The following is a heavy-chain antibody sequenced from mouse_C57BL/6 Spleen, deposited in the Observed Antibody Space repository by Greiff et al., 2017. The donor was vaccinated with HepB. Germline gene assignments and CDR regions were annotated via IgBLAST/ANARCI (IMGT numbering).Heavy chain of an antibody. V-gene: IGHV1-52*01. CDR2: IDPSDSET. Sequence: QVQLQQPGAELVRPGSSVKLSCKASGYTFTSYWMHWVKQRPIQGLEWIGNIDPSDSETHYNQKFKDKATLTVDKSSSTAYMQLSSLTSEDSAVYYCARRNYYGSSHYWYFDVWGTGTTVTVSS. CDR1: GYTFTSYW. D-gene: IGHD1-1*01. J-gene: IGHJ1*03. CDR3: ARRNYYGSSHYWYFDV.